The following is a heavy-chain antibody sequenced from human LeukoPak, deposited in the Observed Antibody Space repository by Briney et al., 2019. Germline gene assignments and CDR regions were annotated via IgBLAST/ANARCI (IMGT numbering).Heavy chain of an antibody. CDR1: GFTFDNYG. V-gene: IGHV3-43*02. CDR2: ITGDGGGT. Sequence: PGGSLRLSCAASGFTFDNYGMHWVRQTPGKGLEWVSLITGDGGGTYYADSVKGRFTISRDNRKKSLYLQMNSLTTEDAALYSCTRDSRGMDVWGQGTTVSVSS. J-gene: IGHJ6*02. CDR3: TRDSRGMDV.